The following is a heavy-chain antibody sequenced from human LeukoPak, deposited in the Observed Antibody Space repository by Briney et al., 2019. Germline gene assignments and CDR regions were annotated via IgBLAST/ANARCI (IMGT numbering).Heavy chain of an antibody. CDR1: GYSFTNYW. CDR3: ARRGYCATTTCYRLFDY. Sequence: GESLKISCKGSGYSFTNYWIGWVSQMPGRGLEWMGIIYPGDSDTRYSPSFQGQVTISADKSITTAYLQWSSLKASDTAMYYCARRGYCATTTCYRLFDYWGQGTLVTVSS. J-gene: IGHJ4*02. D-gene: IGHD2-2*01. V-gene: IGHV5-51*01. CDR2: IYPGDSDT.